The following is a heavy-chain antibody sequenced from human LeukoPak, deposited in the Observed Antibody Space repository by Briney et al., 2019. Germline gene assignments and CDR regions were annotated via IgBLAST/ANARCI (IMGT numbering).Heavy chain of an antibody. D-gene: IGHD6-6*01. CDR1: GVSISSYY. CDR2: IYYSGST. Sequence: PSETLSLTCTVSGVSISSYYWSWIRQPPGKGLEWIGYIYYSGSTNYNPSLKSRVTISVDTSKNQFSLKLSSVTAADTAVYYCARSKTRPPYYYGMDVWGQGTTVTVSS. CDR3: ARSKTRPPYYYGMDV. J-gene: IGHJ6*02. V-gene: IGHV4-59*01.